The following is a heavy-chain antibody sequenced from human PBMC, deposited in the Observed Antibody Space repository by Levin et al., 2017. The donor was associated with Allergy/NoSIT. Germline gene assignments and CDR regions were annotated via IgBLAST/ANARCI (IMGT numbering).Heavy chain of an antibody. CDR1: GFTFSSYD. Sequence: GGSLRLSCAGSGFTFSSYDMHWVRQAPGKGLEWVAAIAIDGDAYYADPGKGRFTVSRDTAKNSFYLQLNSLRAGDTAVYFCARDLGLYGMDVWGQGTTVTVSS. CDR2: IAIDGDA. V-gene: IGHV3-13*01. CDR3: ARDLGLYGMDV. J-gene: IGHJ6*02.